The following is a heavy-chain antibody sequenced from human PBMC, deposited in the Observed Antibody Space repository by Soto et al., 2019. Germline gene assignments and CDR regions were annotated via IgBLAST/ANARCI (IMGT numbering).Heavy chain of an antibody. CDR1: GGSISTSRSY. V-gene: IGHV4-39*01. D-gene: IGHD2-21*01. J-gene: IGHJ5*02. Sequence: QLQLLESGPGLVKASETLSLTCSVSGGSISTSRSYWAWIRQPPGKGLEWLANIFYSGSTFYNPSLSSRCSVSVDTSKNEFSLKLRSVTAADTAVYYCARQPTTGDTDLWFDPWGQGTLVTVSS. CDR2: IFYSGST. CDR3: ARQPTTGDTDLWFDP.